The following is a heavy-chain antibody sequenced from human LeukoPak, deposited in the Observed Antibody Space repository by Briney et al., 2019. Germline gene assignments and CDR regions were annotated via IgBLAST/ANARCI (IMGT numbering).Heavy chain of an antibody. D-gene: IGHD6-13*01. V-gene: IGHV4-59*11. CDR1: GDSIRSHY. CDR2: IAYSGIT. Sequence: SETLSLTCTVSGDSIRSHYLSWIRQPPGKGLEWIGYIAYSGITSYNPSLKSRLTLLVDTSKNQFSLRLSSVTAADTAVYYCARDVVTSSPGSWFDPWGQGTLVTVSS. J-gene: IGHJ5*02. CDR3: ARDVVTSSPGSWFDP.